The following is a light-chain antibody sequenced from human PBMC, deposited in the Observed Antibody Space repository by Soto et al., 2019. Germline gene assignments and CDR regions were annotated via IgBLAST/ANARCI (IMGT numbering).Light chain of an antibody. CDR2: GAS. CDR1: QSVISR. Sequence: EIVVTQSPALLSVSPGERVTLSSRASQSVISRIAWYQQKLGQAPRLLIYGASTMATGIPARFSGSGSGTEFFLTISSLQSEDFAMYYCQHYNNWLGTFGGGTKVDIK. V-gene: IGKV3-15*01. J-gene: IGKJ4*01. CDR3: QHYNNWLGT.